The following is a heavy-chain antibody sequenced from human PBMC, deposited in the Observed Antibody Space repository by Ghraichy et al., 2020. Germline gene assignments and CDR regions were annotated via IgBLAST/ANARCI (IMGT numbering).Heavy chain of an antibody. V-gene: IGHV4-34*01. Sequence: SETLSLTCAVYGGSFSGYYWSWIRQPPGKGLEWIGEINHSGSTNYNPSLKSRVTISVDTSKNQFSLKLSSVTAADTAVYYCARGWSWVRTSYFQHWGQGTLVTVSS. CDR3: ARGWSWVRTSYFQH. D-gene: IGHD3-10*01. CDR2: INHSGST. J-gene: IGHJ1*01. CDR1: GGSFSGYY.